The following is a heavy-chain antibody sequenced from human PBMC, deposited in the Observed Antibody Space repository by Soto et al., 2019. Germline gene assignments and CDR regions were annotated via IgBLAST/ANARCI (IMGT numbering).Heavy chain of an antibody. J-gene: IGHJ4*02. D-gene: IGHD3-16*01. CDR3: AKWNGGFDY. CDR1: GFTFSSYG. CDR2: ISYDGSYK. V-gene: IGHV3-30*18. Sequence: QVQLVESGGGVVQPGRSLRLSCAASGFTFSSYGMHWVRQAPGKGLAWVAVISYDGSYKYYADSVKGRFTISRDKSKNTLYLQMNSLRAEDTAVYYCAKWNGGFDYWGQGTLVTVSS.